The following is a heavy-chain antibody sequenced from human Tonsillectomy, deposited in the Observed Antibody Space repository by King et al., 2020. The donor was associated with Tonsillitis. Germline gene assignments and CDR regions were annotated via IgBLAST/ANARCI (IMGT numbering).Heavy chain of an antibody. V-gene: IGHV4-4*07. CDR3: ARDHYYDSSGYPYYFDY. CDR2: IYTSGST. Sequence: QLQESGPGLVKPSEPLSLTCTVSGGSISSYYWSWIRPPAGKGLEWIGRIYTSGSTNYNPSLKSRVTMSVDTSKNQFSLKLSSVTAADTAVYYCARDHYYDSSGYPYYFDYWGQGTLVTVSS. CDR1: GGSISSYY. J-gene: IGHJ4*02. D-gene: IGHD3-22*01.